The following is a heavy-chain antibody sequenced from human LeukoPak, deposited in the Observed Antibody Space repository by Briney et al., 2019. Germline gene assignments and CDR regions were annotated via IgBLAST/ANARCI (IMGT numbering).Heavy chain of an antibody. CDR2: INSDGSWT. CDR1: GFTFDDYA. J-gene: IGHJ4*02. CDR3: VRFYDTY. D-gene: IGHD2/OR15-2a*01. V-gene: IGHV3-74*01. Sequence: GGSLRLSCAASGFTFDDYAMHWVRQAPGKGLVWVSHINSDGSWTSYADSVKGRFTISKDNAKNTVYLQMNSLRAEDTAVYYCVRFYDTYWGRGTLVTVSS.